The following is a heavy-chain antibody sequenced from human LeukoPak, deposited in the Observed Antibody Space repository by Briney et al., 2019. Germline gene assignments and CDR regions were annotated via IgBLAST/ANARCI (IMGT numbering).Heavy chain of an antibody. J-gene: IGHJ4*02. Sequence: SETLSLTCTVSGGSISSSSYYWGWIRQPPGKGLEWIGSIYYSGSTYYNPSLKSRVTISVDTSKNQFSLKLSSVTAADTAVYYCARSIAAAAPPGYWGQGTLVTVSS. CDR1: GGSISSSSYY. V-gene: IGHV4-39*07. D-gene: IGHD6-13*01. CDR3: ARSIAAAAPPGY. CDR2: IYYSGST.